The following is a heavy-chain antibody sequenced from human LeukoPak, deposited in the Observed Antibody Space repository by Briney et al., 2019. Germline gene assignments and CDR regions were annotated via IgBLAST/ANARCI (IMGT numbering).Heavy chain of an antibody. Sequence: WVRQAPGKGLEWIGSMYHNGSTYYNTSLKSRVTISVDTSKNQFSLKLTSVTAAYTAVYYCARHPSGRMWLQQGGWFDPWGQGTLVTVSS. V-gene: IGHV4-39*01. CDR2: MYHNGST. D-gene: IGHD5-24*01. J-gene: IGHJ5*02. CDR3: ARHPSGRMWLQQGGWFDP.